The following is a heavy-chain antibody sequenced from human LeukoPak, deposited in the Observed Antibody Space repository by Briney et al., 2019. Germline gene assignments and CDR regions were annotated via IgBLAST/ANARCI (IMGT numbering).Heavy chain of an antibody. V-gene: IGHV3-74*01. D-gene: IGHD3-22*01. CDR3: AVGYYYDSSGYYPQEYYYGMDV. Sequence: GGSLRLSCTGSGFTFSGYWMHWVRQVPGKGLVWVSRINSDGSDMSYADSVKGRFTISRDNAKNTLYLQMNSLRAEDTAVYYCAVGYYYDSSGYYPQEYYYGMDVWGQGTTVTVSS. J-gene: IGHJ6*02. CDR2: INSDGSDM. CDR1: GFTFSGYW.